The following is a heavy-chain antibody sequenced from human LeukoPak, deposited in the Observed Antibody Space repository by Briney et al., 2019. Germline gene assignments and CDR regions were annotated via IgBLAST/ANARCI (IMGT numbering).Heavy chain of an antibody. D-gene: IGHD5-18*01. Sequence: QPGGSLRLSCTASGFSFSTYAMSWVRQAPGRGLECVSGISGTGSTTSYADSVKGRFTISRDNSKNTLSLQVSSLRTEDTAVYYCAKDRYSYAFEYSDSWGQGTLVTVSS. V-gene: IGHV3-23*01. CDR2: ISGTGSTT. J-gene: IGHJ4*02. CDR3: AKDRYSYAFEYSDS. CDR1: GFSFSTYA.